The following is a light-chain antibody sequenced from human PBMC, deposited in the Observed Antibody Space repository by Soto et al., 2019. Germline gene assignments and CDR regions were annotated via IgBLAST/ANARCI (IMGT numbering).Light chain of an antibody. Sequence: EIVLTQSPGTLSLSPGARATLSCRASQSVSRYLAWYQQKPGQAPRLLIYDASSRAIGIPARFSGSGSGTDFTLTISSLEPEDFAVYYCQQRTNWPPGFTFGQGTKLEIK. J-gene: IGKJ2*01. CDR2: DAS. V-gene: IGKV3-11*01. CDR3: QQRTNWPPGFT. CDR1: QSVSRY.